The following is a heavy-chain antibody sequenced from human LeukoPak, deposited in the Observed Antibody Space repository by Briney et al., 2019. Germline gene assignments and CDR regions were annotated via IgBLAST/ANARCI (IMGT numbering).Heavy chain of an antibody. D-gene: IGHD6-19*01. CDR2: ISSSGSTI. Sequence: GGSLGLSCAASGFTFSSYCMNWVRQAPGKGLEWVSYISSSGSTIYYTDPVKGRFTISRDNAKNSLYLQMNSLRAEDTAVYYCARAVTQWLDHHDAFDIRGQGTMVTVSS. J-gene: IGHJ3*02. CDR1: GFTFSSYC. CDR3: ARAVTQWLDHHDAFDI. V-gene: IGHV3-48*04.